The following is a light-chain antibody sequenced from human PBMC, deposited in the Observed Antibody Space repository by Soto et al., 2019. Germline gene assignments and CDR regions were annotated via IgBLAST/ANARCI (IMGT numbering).Light chain of an antibody. CDR1: QTISRW. V-gene: IGKV1-5*01. CDR3: HSRA. J-gene: IGKJ5*01. CDR2: DAS. Sequence: DIQLPQTPSTLSASVGDEVTITCRASQTISRWLAWYQHKPGRAPKLLIYDASTLESGVPSRFSGSGSETEFTLTISRLQPDDFATYFCHSRAFGQGTRLEI.